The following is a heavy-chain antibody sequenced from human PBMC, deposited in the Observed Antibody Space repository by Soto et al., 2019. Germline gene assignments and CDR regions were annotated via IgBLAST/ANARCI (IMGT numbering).Heavy chain of an antibody. CDR2: ISGSGGST. CDR3: ARGSGWAFDI. D-gene: IGHD6-19*01. J-gene: IGHJ3*02. CDR1: GFTFSSYA. V-gene: IGHV3-23*01. Sequence: EVQLLESGGVLGQPGGSLRLSCAASGFTFSSYAMSWVRQAPGKGLEWVSAISGSGGSTYYADSVKGRFTISRDNSKNTLYLQMNSLSAEDTDVYYCARGSGWAFDIWGQGTMVNGSS.